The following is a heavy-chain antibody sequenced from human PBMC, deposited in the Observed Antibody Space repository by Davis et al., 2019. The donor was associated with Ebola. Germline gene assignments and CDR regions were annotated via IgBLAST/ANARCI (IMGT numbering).Heavy chain of an antibody. CDR3: ARHSGAGAKWFDP. Sequence: PGGSLRLSCAASGFSFSTYGMHWVRQAPGKGLEWVALVWYDGTNEDYADSVKGRFTISRDNSKNTLYLQMNSLRAEDTAVYYCARHSGAGAKWFDPWGQGTLVTVSS. CDR2: VWYDGTNE. CDR1: GFSFSTYG. V-gene: IGHV3-33*01. J-gene: IGHJ5*02. D-gene: IGHD4/OR15-4a*01.